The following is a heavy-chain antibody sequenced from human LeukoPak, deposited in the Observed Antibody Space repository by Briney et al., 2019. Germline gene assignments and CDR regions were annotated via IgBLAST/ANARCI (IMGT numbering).Heavy chain of an antibody. CDR2: VKQGGREK. D-gene: IGHD4-17*01. Sequence: GGSLRLSCEGSGLSLSEYWMSWVRQAPGKGLESVTSVKQGGREKYYVDSVKGRFDISRDDAKNSLYLQMNTLRSDDTALYYCASYYGINWVIGYWGQGTLLTVSS. J-gene: IGHJ4*02. CDR3: ASYYGINWVIGY. V-gene: IGHV3-7*01. CDR1: GLSLSEYW.